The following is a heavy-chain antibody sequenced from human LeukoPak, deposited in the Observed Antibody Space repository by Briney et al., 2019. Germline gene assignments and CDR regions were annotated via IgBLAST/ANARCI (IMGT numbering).Heavy chain of an antibody. J-gene: IGHJ4*02. Sequence: SGTLSLTCTVSSGSIFSSNWWSWVRQPPGQGLEWIGQIFHSGSTSYSPSLKSRVTISMDKSKNQISLRLTSVTAADTAVYYCARSPTKRVPEDYWGQGTLVTVSS. V-gene: IGHV4-4*02. CDR2: IFHSGST. D-gene: IGHD2-2*01. CDR1: SGSIFSSNW. CDR3: ARSPTKRVPEDY.